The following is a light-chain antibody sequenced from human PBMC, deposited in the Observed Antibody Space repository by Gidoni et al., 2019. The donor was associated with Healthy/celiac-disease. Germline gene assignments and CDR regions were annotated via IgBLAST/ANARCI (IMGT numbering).Light chain of an antibody. J-gene: IGLJ2*01. V-gene: IGLV1-40*01. CDR3: QSYDSSLSGVV. Sequence: QSVLTQPPPVSGSPGPRLPISCTGSSANIGAGYDVHWYQKLPGTAPKLLIYGTSNRPSGVPDRFSGSKSGTSASLAITGLQAEDEADYYCQSYDSSLSGVVFGGGTKLTVL. CDR2: GTS. CDR1: SANIGAGYD.